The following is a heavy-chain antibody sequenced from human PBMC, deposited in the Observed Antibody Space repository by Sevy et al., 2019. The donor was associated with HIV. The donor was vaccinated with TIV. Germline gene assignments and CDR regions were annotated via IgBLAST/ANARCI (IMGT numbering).Heavy chain of an antibody. CDR2: IYYSGST. J-gene: IGHJ6*03. Sequence: SETLSLTCTVSGGSISSSSYYWGWIRQPPGKRLEWIGSIYYSGSTYYNPSLKSRVTISVDTSKNQFSLKLSSVTAADTAVYYCARHRSYYYDSSGYYYYYYMDVWGKGTTVTVSS. D-gene: IGHD3-22*01. CDR1: GGSISSSSYY. V-gene: IGHV4-39*01. CDR3: ARHRSYYYDSSGYYYYYYMDV.